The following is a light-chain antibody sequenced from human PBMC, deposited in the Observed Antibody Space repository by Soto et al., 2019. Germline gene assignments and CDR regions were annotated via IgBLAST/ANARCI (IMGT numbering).Light chain of an antibody. V-gene: IGKV3-20*01. CDR2: GAC. CDR3: QQYGSSGT. CDR1: QSVSSSY. J-gene: IGKJ1*01. Sequence: EIVLTQSPSTLSLSPGERATLSSRASQSVSSSYLAWYQQKPGQAPRLLIYGACIRATGIPDRCSGSGSGTDFTLTISRLEPEDFAVYYCQQYGSSGTFGQGTKVDI.